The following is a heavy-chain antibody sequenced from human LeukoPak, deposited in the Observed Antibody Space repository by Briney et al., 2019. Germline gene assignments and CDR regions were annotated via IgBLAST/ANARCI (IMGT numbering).Heavy chain of an antibody. D-gene: IGHD6-13*01. Sequence: GGSLRLSCAASGFTFDDYAMHWVRQAPGKGLEWVSGISWNSGSIGYADSVKGRFTISRDNAKNSLYLQMNSLRAEDTALYYCAKDIGIAAAGYYYYGMDVWGQGTTATVSS. CDR3: AKDIGIAAAGYYYYGMDV. V-gene: IGHV3-9*01. CDR1: GFTFDDYA. J-gene: IGHJ6*02. CDR2: ISWNSGSI.